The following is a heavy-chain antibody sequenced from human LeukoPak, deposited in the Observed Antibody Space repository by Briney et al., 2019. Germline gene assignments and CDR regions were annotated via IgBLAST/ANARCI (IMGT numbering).Heavy chain of an antibody. CDR2: ISGSGGST. Sequence: PGGSLRLSCAASGFTFSSYAMSWVRQAPGKGLEWVSAISGSGGSTYYADSVKGRFTISGDNSKNTLYLQMNSLRAEDTAVYYCAKDPSVLSMIVVVITHLYYFDYWGQGTLVTVSS. CDR3: AKDPSVLSMIVVVITHLYYFDY. CDR1: GFTFSSYA. J-gene: IGHJ4*02. D-gene: IGHD3-22*01. V-gene: IGHV3-23*01.